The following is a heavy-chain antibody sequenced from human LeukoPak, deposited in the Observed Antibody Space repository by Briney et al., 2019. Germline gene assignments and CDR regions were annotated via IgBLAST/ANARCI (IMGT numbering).Heavy chain of an antibody. CDR1: GYTFTGYY. CDR2: INPNSGGT. Sequence: ASVKVSCKAAGYTFTGYYMFWVRQAPGQGLEWMGRINPNSGGTNYAQKFQGRVTMTRDTSISTAYMELSRLRSDDTAVYYCARGYCSGGSCYSVEIWFDPWGQGTLVTVSS. J-gene: IGHJ5*02. CDR3: ARGYCSGGSCYSVEIWFDP. V-gene: IGHV1-2*06. D-gene: IGHD2-15*01.